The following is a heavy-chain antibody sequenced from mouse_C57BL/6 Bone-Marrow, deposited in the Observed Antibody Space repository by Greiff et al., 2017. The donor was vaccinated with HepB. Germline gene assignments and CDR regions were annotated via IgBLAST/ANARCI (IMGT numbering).Heavy chain of an antibody. CDR1: GFSLTSYG. D-gene: IGHD1-1*01. CDR3: AIIYYYGSSPHYYAMDY. V-gene: IGHV2-2*01. CDR2: IWSGGST. Sequence: VQLQQSGPGLVQPSQSLSITCTVSGFSLTSYGVHWVRQSPGKGLEWLGVIWSGGSTDYNAAFISRLSISKDNSKSQVFFKMNSLQADDTAIYYCAIIYYYGSSPHYYAMDYWGQGTSVTVSS. J-gene: IGHJ4*01.